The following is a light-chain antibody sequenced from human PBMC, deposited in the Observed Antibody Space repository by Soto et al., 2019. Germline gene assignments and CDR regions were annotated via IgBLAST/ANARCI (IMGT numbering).Light chain of an antibody. J-gene: IGKJ4*01. CDR1: QSVSSSY. CDR2: GAS. CDR3: QQYNNWPLT. V-gene: IGKV3D-15*01. Sequence: ESVLTGGPGIMYLSPGERATLSCRASQSVSSSYLAWYQQKPGQAPRLLIHGASSRATGIPARFSGSGSGTEFNLTISSLQSEDFGVYYCQQYNNWPLTFGGGTKVDI.